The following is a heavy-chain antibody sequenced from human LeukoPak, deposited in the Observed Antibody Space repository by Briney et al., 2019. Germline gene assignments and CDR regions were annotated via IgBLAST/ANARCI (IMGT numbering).Heavy chain of an antibody. J-gene: IGHJ4*02. CDR1: GFSLSISG. V-gene: IGHV3-48*02. CDR2: ISSSSDLM. Sequence: GGSLRLSCEASGFSLSISGMNWVRQAPGKGLEWVSYISSSSDLMSYVASVKGRFTVSRDNAKNSLFLQMNSLRDEDTAVYYWARVLRGLYNLGDWGQGTLVTVSS. D-gene: IGHD3-10*01. CDR3: ARVLRGLYNLGD.